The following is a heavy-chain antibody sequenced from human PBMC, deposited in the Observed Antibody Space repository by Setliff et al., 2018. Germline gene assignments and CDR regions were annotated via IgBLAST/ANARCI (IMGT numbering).Heavy chain of an antibody. V-gene: IGHV1-69*13. J-gene: IGHJ4*02. CDR2: IIPIFGTA. CDR3: ARVSRTIVAARGFDY. D-gene: IGHD1-26*01. Sequence: SVKVSCKASGGTLINYAISWVRQAPGQGLEWMGGIIPIFGTANYAQKFQGRVTITADESTSTAYMGLSSLRSEDTAVYYCARVSRTIVAARGFDYWGQGTLVTVSS. CDR1: GGTLINYA.